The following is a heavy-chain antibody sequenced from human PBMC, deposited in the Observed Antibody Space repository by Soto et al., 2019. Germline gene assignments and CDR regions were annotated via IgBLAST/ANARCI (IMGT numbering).Heavy chain of an antibody. CDR3: ARGSRNTTICDPWFDP. CDR1: GYSFTNYW. J-gene: IGHJ5*02. CDR2: IYPGDSET. V-gene: IGHV5-51*01. Sequence: GESLKISCTGVGYSFTNYWVGWVRQRPGKGLEWMGIIYPGDSETRYSPSLEGQVTISVDKSITTAYLQWSSLKASDTAMYYCARGSRNTTICDPWFDPWGQGTLVTVSS. D-gene: IGHD2-2*01.